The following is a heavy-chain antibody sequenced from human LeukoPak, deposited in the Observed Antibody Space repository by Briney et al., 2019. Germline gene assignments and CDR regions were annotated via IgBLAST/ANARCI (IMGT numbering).Heavy chain of an antibody. D-gene: IGHD3-22*01. CDR2: ISGSGGST. CDR3: ARDIPDYYDSSGYLD. CDR1: GFTFSSYA. V-gene: IGHV3-23*01. Sequence: GGSLRLSCAASGFTFSSYAMSWVRQAPGKGLEWVSAISGSGGSTYYADSVKGRFTISRDNSKNTLYLQMNSLRAEDTAVYYCARDIPDYYDSSGYLDWGQGTLVTVSS. J-gene: IGHJ4*02.